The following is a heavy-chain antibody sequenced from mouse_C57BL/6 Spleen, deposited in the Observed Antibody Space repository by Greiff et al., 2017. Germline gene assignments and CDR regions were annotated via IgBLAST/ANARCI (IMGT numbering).Heavy chain of an antibody. Sequence: VQLQQPGAELVKPGASVKMSCKASGYTFPRYWITWVKQRPGQGLEWIGDIFPGSGSTNYNEKFKSKATLTVDTSASTAYMQLSSLTSEDSAVYYCARPRYEDYAMDYWGQGASVTVSS. V-gene: IGHV1-55*01. CDR2: IFPGSGST. D-gene: IGHD2-3*01. CDR1: GYTFPRYW. CDR3: ARPRYEDYAMDY. J-gene: IGHJ4*01.